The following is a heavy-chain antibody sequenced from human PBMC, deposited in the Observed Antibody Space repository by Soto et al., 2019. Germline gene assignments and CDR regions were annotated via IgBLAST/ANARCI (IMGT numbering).Heavy chain of an antibody. CDR1: GGSFSGYT. Sequence: QVQLQQGGAGLLKPSETLSLTCAVYGGSFSGYTWIWIRQPPGKGLEWIGEINHSGTTNHNPSLKSRVIISVDTSKKQFSLRLTSVTAADTAVYYCARGSDYTSSFDYWGQGTLVTVSS. J-gene: IGHJ4*02. D-gene: IGHD3-16*01. CDR3: ARGSDYTSSFDY. CDR2: INHSGTT. V-gene: IGHV4-34*01.